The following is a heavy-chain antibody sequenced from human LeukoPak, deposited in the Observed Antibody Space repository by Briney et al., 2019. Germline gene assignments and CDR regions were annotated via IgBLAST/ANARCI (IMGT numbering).Heavy chain of an antibody. CDR1: GFTFSSYA. D-gene: IGHD2-15*01. CDR2: INKSGGST. J-gene: IGHJ4*02. Sequence: GGSLRLSCAASGFTFSSYAMTWVRQAPGKGLEWVSVINKSGGSTYYADSVKGRFTISRDNSKNTLYLQMNSLRAEDTAVYYCAKDRWGSGGSGGGDYWGQGTLVTVSS. V-gene: IGHV3-23*01. CDR3: AKDRWGSGGSGGGDY.